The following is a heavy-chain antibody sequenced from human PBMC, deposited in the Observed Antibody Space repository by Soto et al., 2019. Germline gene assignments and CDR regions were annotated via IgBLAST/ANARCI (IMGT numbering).Heavy chain of an antibody. V-gene: IGHV3-74*01. J-gene: IGHJ3*02. Sequence: EVQLVESGGGLVQPGGSLRLSCAASGFTFSSYWMYWVRQAPGKGLEWVSHMNNDGSYTIYAESVKGRFTFSRDNAKNTLYLRMNSLRAEDTAVYYCVRGGYMHACDIWGQGTMVTVSS. CDR2: MNNDGSYT. CDR3: VRGGYMHACDI. CDR1: GFTFSSYW. D-gene: IGHD6-13*01.